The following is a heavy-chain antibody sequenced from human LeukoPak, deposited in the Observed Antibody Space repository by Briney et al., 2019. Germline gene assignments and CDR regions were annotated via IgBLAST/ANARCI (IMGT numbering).Heavy chain of an antibody. J-gene: IGHJ5*02. CDR3: ARIEVT. V-gene: IGHV3-30-3*01. CDR1: GFTFTNYA. Sequence: PGGSLRLSCAASGFTFTNYAMHWVRQAPGKGLEWVAVISVDGSNKFYAGSVRGRCTISRDNSKNTMSLQMNSLRAEDTAVYCCARIEVTWGQGTLVTVSS. CDR2: ISVDGSNK.